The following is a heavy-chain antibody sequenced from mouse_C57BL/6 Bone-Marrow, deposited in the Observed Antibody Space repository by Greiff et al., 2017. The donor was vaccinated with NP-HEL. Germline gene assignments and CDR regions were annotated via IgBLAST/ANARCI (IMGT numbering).Heavy chain of an antibody. CDR2: ISYSGST. CDR3: ARRYDYDDGAMDY. V-gene: IGHV3-8*01. D-gene: IGHD2-4*01. Sequence: DVMLVESGPGLAKPSQTLSLTCSVTGYSITSDYWNWIRKFPGNKLEYMGYISYSGSTYYNPSLKSRISITRDTSKNQYYLQLNSVTTEDTATYYCARRYDYDDGAMDYWGQGTSVTVSS. J-gene: IGHJ4*01. CDR1: GYSITSDY.